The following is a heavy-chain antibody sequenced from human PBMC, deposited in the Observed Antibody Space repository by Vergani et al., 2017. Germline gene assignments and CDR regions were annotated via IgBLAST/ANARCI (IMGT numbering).Heavy chain of an antibody. CDR3: ARENVVIARIFDF. Sequence: QVQLQESGLGLVKPSQTLSLTCTVSGDSLSSSDHYWSWIRQRSDKGLEWVGYIFRSGTTYYNPSLKSRLIMSVDTSKNQFSLKLTSVTAADTAMYYCARENVVIARIFDFWGQGTLVTVSS. J-gene: IGHJ4*02. V-gene: IGHV4-31*03. CDR1: GDSLSSSDHY. CDR2: IFRSGTT. D-gene: IGHD2-21*01.